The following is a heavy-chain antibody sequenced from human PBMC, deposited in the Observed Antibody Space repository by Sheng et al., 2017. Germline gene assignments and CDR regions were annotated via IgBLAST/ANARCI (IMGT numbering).Heavy chain of an antibody. J-gene: IGHJ6*03. Sequence: QVQLQESGPGLVKPFRRPLSLTCTXSGDSISGYYWSWIRQPAGKGLEWIGRIYTSGSTNYNPSLKSRVTMSVXTSDNQFSLKLSSVTAADTAVYYCAREQQDSTGYYYYYMDVWGKGTTVTVSS. V-gene: IGHV4-4*07. CDR1: GDSISGYY. D-gene: IGHD1-1*01. CDR3: AREQQDSTGYYYYYMDV. CDR2: IYTSGST.